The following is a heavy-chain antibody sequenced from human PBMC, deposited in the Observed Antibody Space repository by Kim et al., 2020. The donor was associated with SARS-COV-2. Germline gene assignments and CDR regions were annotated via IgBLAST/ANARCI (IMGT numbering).Heavy chain of an antibody. Sequence: ASVKVSCKASGYTFTSYAMHWVRQAPGQRLEWMGWINAGNGNTKYSQKFQGRVTITRDTSASTAYMELSSLRSEDTAVYYCAREGDYGDVFGYWGQGTLVTVSS. D-gene: IGHD4-17*01. CDR3: AREGDYGDVFGY. CDR1: GYTFTSYA. V-gene: IGHV1-3*01. J-gene: IGHJ4*02. CDR2: INAGNGNT.